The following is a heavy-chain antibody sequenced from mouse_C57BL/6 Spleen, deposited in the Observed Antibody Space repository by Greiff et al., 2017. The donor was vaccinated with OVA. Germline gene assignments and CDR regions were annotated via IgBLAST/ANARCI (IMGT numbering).Heavy chain of an antibody. V-gene: IGHV1-42*01. CDR2: INPSTGGT. D-gene: IGHD2-5*01. J-gene: IGHJ4*01. Sequence: EVQLQQSGPELVKPGASVKISCKASGYSFTGYYMNWVKQSPEKSLEWIGEINPSTGGTTYNQKFKAKATLTVDKSSSTAYMQLKSLTSEDSAVYYCARSNIVTVMDYWGQGTSVTVSS. CDR3: ARSNIVTVMDY. CDR1: GYSFTGYY.